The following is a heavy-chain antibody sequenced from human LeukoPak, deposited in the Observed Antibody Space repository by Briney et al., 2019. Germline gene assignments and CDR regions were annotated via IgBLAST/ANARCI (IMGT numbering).Heavy chain of an antibody. V-gene: IGHV4-4*07. CDR2: IYTSGST. CDR3: ASGYDILTGYWFDP. J-gene: IGHJ5*02. CDR1: GGSISSYY. D-gene: IGHD3-9*01. Sequence: PSETLSLTCTVSGGSISSYYWSWIRQPAGKGLEWIGRIYTSGSTNYNPSLKSRVTMSVDTSKNQFSLKLSSVTAADTAVYYCASGYDILTGYWFDPWGQGTLVTVSS.